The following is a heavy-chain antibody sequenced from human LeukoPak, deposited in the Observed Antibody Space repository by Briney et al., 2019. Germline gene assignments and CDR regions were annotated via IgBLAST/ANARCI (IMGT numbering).Heavy chain of an antibody. V-gene: IGHV3-21*01. J-gene: IGHJ4*02. D-gene: IGHD5-18*01. Sequence: PGGSLRLSCAASGFTFSSYSVNWVRQAPGEGLEWVSSISSSSSYIYYADSVKGRFTISRDNAKNSLYLQMNSLRAEDTAVYYCARVEAMGLIDYWGQGTLVTVSS. CDR3: ARVEAMGLIDY. CDR1: GFTFSSYS. CDR2: ISSSSSYI.